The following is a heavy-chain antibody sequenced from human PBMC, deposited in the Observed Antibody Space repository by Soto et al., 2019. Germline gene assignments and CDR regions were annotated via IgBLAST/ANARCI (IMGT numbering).Heavy chain of an antibody. CDR1: GFTFNNYW. D-gene: IGHD4-4*01. V-gene: IGHV3-74*01. CDR3: ARGGNPDY. CDR2: IQGDGIST. Sequence: EVQLVESGGGLVQPGGSLRLSCAASGFTFNNYWMHWVRQVSGKGLVWVSRIQGDGISTGYADSVKGRFTSSRDNAKNTLSLQMNSLRVEDSAVYFCARGGNPDYWGQGTLVTVSS. J-gene: IGHJ4*02.